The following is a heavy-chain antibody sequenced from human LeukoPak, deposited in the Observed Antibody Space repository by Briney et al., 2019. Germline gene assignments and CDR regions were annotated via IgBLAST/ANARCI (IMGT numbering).Heavy chain of an antibody. D-gene: IGHD2-21*02. V-gene: IGHV3-48*02. J-gene: IGHJ4*02. CDR3: ARDGYCGGDCYPPPFDY. CDR2: ISSSSSSTI. Sequence: GGSLRLSCAASGFTFSSYSMNWVRQAPGKGLEWVSYISSSSSSTIYYADSVKGRFTISRDNAKNSLYLQMNSLRDEDTAVYYCARDGYCGGDCYPPPFDYWGQGTLVTVSS. CDR1: GFTFSSYS.